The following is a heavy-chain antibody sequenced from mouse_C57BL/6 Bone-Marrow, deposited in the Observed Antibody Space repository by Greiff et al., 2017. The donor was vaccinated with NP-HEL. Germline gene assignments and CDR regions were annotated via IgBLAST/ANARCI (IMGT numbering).Heavy chain of an antibody. Sequence: DVKLVESGGGLVQSGRSLRLSCATSGFTFSDFYMEWVRQAPGKGLEWIAASRNKANDYTTEYSASVKGRFIVSRDTSQSILYLQMNALRAEDTAIYYCARALYDGYYFDYWGQGTTLTVSS. D-gene: IGHD2-3*01. CDR3: ARALYDGYYFDY. J-gene: IGHJ2*01. CDR1: GFTFSDFY. V-gene: IGHV7-1*01. CDR2: SRNKANDYTT.